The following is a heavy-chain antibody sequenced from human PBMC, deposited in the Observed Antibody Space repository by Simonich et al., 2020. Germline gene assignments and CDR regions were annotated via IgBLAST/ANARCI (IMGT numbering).Heavy chain of an antibody. CDR2: INNSGST. Sequence: QVQLQQWGAGLLKPSETLSLTCAVYVGSFSGYYWSWLRQPPGKGLVWIGEINNSGSTNYNPSLKSRVTISVDTSKNQFSLKLSSVTAADTAVYYCARGLIGGSYYYWGQGTLVTVSS. CDR3: ARGLIGGSYYY. V-gene: IGHV4-34*01. D-gene: IGHD1-26*01. CDR1: VGSFSGYY. J-gene: IGHJ4*02.